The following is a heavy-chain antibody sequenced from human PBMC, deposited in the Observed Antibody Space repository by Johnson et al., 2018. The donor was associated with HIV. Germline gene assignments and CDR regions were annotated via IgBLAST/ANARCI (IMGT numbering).Heavy chain of an antibody. D-gene: IGHD1-26*01. CDR2: IRYDGSNK. CDR3: ARRSWAFDAFDI. Sequence: QEKLVESGGGLVQPGGSLRLSCAASGFTVSSYAMHWVRQAPGKGLEWVAFIRYDGSNKYYADSVKGRFTISRDNSKNTLYLQMNSLRAEDTAVYYCARRSWAFDAFDIWGQGTMVTVSS. J-gene: IGHJ3*02. V-gene: IGHV3-30*02. CDR1: GFTVSSYA.